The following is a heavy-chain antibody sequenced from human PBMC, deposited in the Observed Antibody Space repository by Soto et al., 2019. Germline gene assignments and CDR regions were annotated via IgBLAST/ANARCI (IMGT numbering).Heavy chain of an antibody. Sequence: QVQLVQSGAEVKKPGSSVKVSCKASGGTFSSYAISWVRQAPGHGLEWMGGIIPNFGTPNYAQKYQGRVTITADEPTSTAYMELSSLRSEDTAVYYWARRGYSYRAPFDYWGQGTLVTVSS. CDR1: GGTFSSYA. CDR3: ARRGYSYRAPFDY. J-gene: IGHJ4*02. CDR2: IIPNFGTP. V-gene: IGHV1-69*12. D-gene: IGHD5-18*01.